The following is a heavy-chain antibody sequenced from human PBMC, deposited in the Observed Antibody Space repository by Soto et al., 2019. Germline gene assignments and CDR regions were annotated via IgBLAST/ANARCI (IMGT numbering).Heavy chain of an antibody. CDR2: INHSGST. CDR1: GGSFSGYY. J-gene: IGHJ4*02. Sequence: SETLSLTCAVYGGSFSGYYWSWIRQPPGKGLEWIGEINHSGSTNYNPSLKSRVTISVDTSKNQFSLKLSSVTAADTAVYYCARGRGPSGYSYGFRGYVLFDYWGQGTLVTVSS. D-gene: IGHD5-18*01. CDR3: ARGRGPSGYSYGFRGYVLFDY. V-gene: IGHV4-34*01.